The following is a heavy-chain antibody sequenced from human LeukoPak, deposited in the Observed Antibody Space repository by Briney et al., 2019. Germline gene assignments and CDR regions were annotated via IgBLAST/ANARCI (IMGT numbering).Heavy chain of an antibody. D-gene: IGHD6-13*01. CDR2: IYYSGST. J-gene: IGHJ6*02. CDR1: GGSISSYY. CDR3: ARQGAAGPLYYYYGMDV. Sequence: SETLSLTCTVSGGSISSYYWSWSRQPPGKGLEWIGYIYYSGSTNYNPSLKSRVTISVDTSKNQFSLKLSSVTAADTAVYYCARQGAAGPLYYYYGMDVWGQGTTVTVSS. V-gene: IGHV4-59*08.